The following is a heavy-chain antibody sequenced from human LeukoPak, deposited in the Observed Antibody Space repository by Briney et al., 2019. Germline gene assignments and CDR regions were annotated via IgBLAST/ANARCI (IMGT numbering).Heavy chain of an antibody. V-gene: IGHV7-4-1*02. D-gene: IGHD3-22*01. CDR1: GYTFTSYA. J-gene: IGHJ3*02. CDR2: INTNTGNP. CDR3: ARAVYYYDSSGKRLSYDAFDI. Sequence: ASVKVSCKASGYTFTSYAMNWVRQAPGQGLEWMGWINTNTGNPTYAQGFTGRFVFSLDTSVSTAYLQISSLKAEDTAVYYCARAVYYYDSSGKRLSYDAFDIWGQGTMVTVSS.